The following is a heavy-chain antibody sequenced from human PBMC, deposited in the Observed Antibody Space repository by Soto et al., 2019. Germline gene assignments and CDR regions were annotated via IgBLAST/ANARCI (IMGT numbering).Heavy chain of an antibody. V-gene: IGHV3-21*01. CDR2: ISSSSSYI. Sequence: EVQLVESGGGLVKPGGSLRLSCAASGFTFSKYSMNWVRQAPGKGLEWVSSISSSSSYIYYADSVKGRFTTSRDNGKNSLYLRMNSLRAEDTAVYYCARDGRGGYTGDYWGQGTLVTVSS. CDR3: ARDGRGGYTGDY. D-gene: IGHD5-18*01. J-gene: IGHJ4*02. CDR1: GFTFSKYS.